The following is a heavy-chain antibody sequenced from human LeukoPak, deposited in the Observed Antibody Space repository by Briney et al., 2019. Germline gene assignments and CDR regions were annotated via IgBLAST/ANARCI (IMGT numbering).Heavy chain of an antibody. CDR2: ISAYNGNT. V-gene: IGHV1-18*01. D-gene: IGHD4-11*01. J-gene: IGHJ4*02. Sequence: GASVKVSCKASGYTFTSYGISWVRQAPGQGLEWMGWISAYNGNTNYAQKPQGRVTMTTDTSTSTAYMELRSLRSDDTAVYYCARVSSVTTRGGGLDYWGQGTLVTVSS. CDR1: GYTFTSYG. CDR3: ARVSSVTTRGGGLDY.